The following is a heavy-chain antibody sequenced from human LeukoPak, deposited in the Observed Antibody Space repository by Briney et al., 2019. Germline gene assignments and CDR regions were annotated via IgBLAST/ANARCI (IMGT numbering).Heavy chain of an antibody. CDR3: AKVGRSGWPYYMDV. CDR1: GFTFSSYA. D-gene: IGHD6-19*01. V-gene: IGHV3-23*01. J-gene: IGHJ6*03. CDR2: ISGSGSST. Sequence: GGSLRLSCAASGFTFSSYAMSWVRQAPGTGLEWVSTISGSGSSTYYADSVKGRFTISRDNSKSTLYLQMNSLRAEDTAVYYCAKVGRSGWPYYMDVWGKETTVTVSS.